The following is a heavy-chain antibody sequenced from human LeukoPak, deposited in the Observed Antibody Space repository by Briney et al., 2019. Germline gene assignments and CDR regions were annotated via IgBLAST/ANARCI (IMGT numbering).Heavy chain of an antibody. D-gene: IGHD2-2*01. CDR1: GGTFSSYA. J-gene: IGHJ4*02. CDR2: IIPIFGTA. Sequence: SVKVSCKASGGTFSSYAISWVRQAPGQGLEWMGGIIPIFGTANYAQKYQGRVTITTDESTSTAYMELSSLRSEDTAVYYCARDGAYWSSTSCHYYFDYWGQGTLVTVSS. V-gene: IGHV1-69*05. CDR3: ARDGAYWSSTSCHYYFDY.